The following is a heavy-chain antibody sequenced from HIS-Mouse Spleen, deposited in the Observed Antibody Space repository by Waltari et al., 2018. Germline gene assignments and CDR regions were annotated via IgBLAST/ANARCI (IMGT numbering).Heavy chain of an antibody. V-gene: IGHV4-39*07. CDR2: IYYSGST. D-gene: IGHD6-13*01. J-gene: IGHJ2*01. CDR3: AREIPYSSSWYDWYFDL. Sequence: QLQLQESGPGLVKPSETLSLTCTVPGGSISSSSYYCGLIRQPPGKGLEWIGSIYYSGSTYYNPSLKSRVTISVDTSKNQFSLKLSSVTAADTAVYYCAREIPYSSSWYDWYFDLWGRGTLVTVSS. CDR1: GGSISSSSYY.